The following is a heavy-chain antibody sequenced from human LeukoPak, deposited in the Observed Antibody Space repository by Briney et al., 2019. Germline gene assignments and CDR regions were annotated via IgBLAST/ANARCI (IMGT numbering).Heavy chain of an antibody. J-gene: IGHJ6*03. Sequence: SETLSLTCAVYGGSFSGYYWSWIRQPPGKGLEWIGEINHSGSTNYNPSLKSRVTISVDTSKNQFSLKLSSVTAADTAVYYCARVIELWLKGYYYYYMDVWGKGTTVTVSS. V-gene: IGHV4-34*01. CDR2: INHSGST. CDR1: GGSFSGYY. CDR3: ARVIELWLKGYYYYYMDV. D-gene: IGHD5-18*01.